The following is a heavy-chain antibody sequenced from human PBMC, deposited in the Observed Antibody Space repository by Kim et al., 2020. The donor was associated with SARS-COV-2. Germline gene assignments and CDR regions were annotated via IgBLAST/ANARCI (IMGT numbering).Heavy chain of an antibody. J-gene: IGHJ5*02. D-gene: IGHD3-22*01. CDR2: ISSSSSYI. V-gene: IGHV3-21*01. CDR3: ARDSLLIRPYNWFDP. CDR1: GFTFSSYS. Sequence: GGSLRLSCAASGFTFSSYSMNWVRQAPGKGLEWVSSISSSSSYIYYADSVKGRFTISRDNAKNSLYLQMNSLRAEDTAVYYCARDSLLIRPYNWFDPWGQGTLVTVSS.